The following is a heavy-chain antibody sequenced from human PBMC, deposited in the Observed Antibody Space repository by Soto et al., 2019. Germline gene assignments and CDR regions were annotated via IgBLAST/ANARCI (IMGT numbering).Heavy chain of an antibody. CDR3: ARCPHDIDLRTWHY. V-gene: IGHV1-46*02. Sequence: QVQLMQSGAEVWEPGVHVSLSCETSGCNFNESHIHWVSRAAGLGPEWRGIINLRGGTTEYAHKFRRRVGVTGDPSTHPAYMQVTSLKSYDTGIYCRARCPHDIDLRTWHYWRQETKVTVS. CDR1: GCNFNESH. D-gene: IGHD1-1*01. J-gene: IGHJ4*02. CDR2: INLRGGTT.